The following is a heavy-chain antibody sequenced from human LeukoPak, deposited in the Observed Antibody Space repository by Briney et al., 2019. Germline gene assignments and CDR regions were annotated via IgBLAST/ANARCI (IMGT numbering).Heavy chain of an antibody. CDR2: ISGSGGST. Sequence: GGSLRLSCAASGFTVSSNYMTWVRQAPGKGLEWVSAISGSGGSTYYADSVKGRFTISRDNSKNTLYLQMNSLRAEDTAVYYCAKDGQLWLGYYYYGMDVWGQGTTVTVSS. CDR1: GFTVSSNY. D-gene: IGHD5-18*01. CDR3: AKDGQLWLGYYYYGMDV. J-gene: IGHJ6*02. V-gene: IGHV3-23*01.